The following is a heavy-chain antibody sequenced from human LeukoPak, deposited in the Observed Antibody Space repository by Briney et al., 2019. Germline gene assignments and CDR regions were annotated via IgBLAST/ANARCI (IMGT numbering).Heavy chain of an antibody. CDR3: AREESDYDSRALDY. V-gene: IGHV3-48*02. Sequence: QAGGSLRLSCAASGFTFSSYSMNWVRQAPGKGLEWVSYINSSSSTIYYADSVKGRFTISRDNAKNSLYLQMNSLRDEDTAVYYCAREESDYDSRALDYWGQGTLVTVSS. J-gene: IGHJ4*02. D-gene: IGHD3-22*01. CDR1: GFTFSSYS. CDR2: INSSSSTI.